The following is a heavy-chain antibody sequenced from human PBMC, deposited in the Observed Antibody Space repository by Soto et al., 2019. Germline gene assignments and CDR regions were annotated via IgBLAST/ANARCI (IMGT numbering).Heavy chain of an antibody. V-gene: IGHV1-3*01. CDR2: INAGNGNT. D-gene: IGHD5-18*01. CDR1: GYTFTSYA. CDR3: ARKGGYSYGTLGVWFDP. Sequence: QVQLVQSGAEVKKPGASVKVSCKASGYTFTSYAMHWVRQAPGQRLEWMGWINAGNGNTKYSQKFQGRVTITRDTSASTSYMELSSLRSEDTAVYYCARKGGYSYGTLGVWFDPWGQGTLVTVSS. J-gene: IGHJ5*02.